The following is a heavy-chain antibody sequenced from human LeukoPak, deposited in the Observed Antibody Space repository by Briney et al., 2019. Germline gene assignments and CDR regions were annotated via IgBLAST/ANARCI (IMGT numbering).Heavy chain of an antibody. D-gene: IGHD3-22*01. V-gene: IGHV3-23*01. J-gene: IGHJ4*02. Sequence: GGSLRLSCAASGFIFNNYALNWVRQAPGKGLEWVSVIGISGDSTYYADSVKGRFTISRDNSKGTLSLQMNSLRGEDTAVYYCAKLNNGYYRGAIDYWGQGTLVTVSS. CDR2: IGISGDST. CDR3: AKLNNGYYRGAIDY. CDR1: GFIFNNYA.